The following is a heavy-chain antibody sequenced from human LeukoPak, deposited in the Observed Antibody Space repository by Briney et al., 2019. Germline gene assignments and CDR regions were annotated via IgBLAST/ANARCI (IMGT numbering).Heavy chain of an antibody. V-gene: IGHV3-30*02. CDR1: GFTFSSYG. J-gene: IGHJ6*02. Sequence: GGSLILSCAASGFTFSSYGMHWVRQAPGKGLERVAFIRYDGSNKYYADSVKGRFTISRDNSKNTLDLQMNSLRAEDTAVYYCAKDSFYSGSGSYRNYYGMDVWGQGTTVTVSS. D-gene: IGHD3-10*01. CDR2: IRYDGSNK. CDR3: AKDSFYSGSGSYRNYYGMDV.